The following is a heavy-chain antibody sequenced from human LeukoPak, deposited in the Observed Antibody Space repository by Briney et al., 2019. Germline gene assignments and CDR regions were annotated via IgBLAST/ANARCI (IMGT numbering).Heavy chain of an antibody. CDR1: GGTFSSYA. J-gene: IGHJ6*03. CDR2: IIPIFGTA. V-gene: IGHV1-69*13. CDR3: ARAMTDRYFDWLGDYYYYMDV. D-gene: IGHD3-9*01. Sequence: ASVKVSCKASGGTFSSYAISWVRQAPGQGLEWMGGIIPIFGTANYAQKFQGRVTITADESTSTAYMELSSLRSEDTAVYYCARAMTDRYFDWLGDYYYYMDVWGKGTTVTISS.